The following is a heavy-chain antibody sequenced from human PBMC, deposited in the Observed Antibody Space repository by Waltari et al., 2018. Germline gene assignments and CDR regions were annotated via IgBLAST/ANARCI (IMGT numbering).Heavy chain of an antibody. V-gene: IGHV1-2*02. D-gene: IGHD3-22*01. CDR1: GYTFTGYS. J-gene: IGHJ3*02. Sequence: QVQLVQSGAEVKKPGASVKVSCKASGYTFTGYSMHWVRQAPGQGLEWMGWINPNSGGTNYAQKFQGRVTMTRDTSISTAYMELSRLRSDDTAVYYCARTPGYYDSSGFGAFDIWGQGTMVTVSS. CDR2: INPNSGGT. CDR3: ARTPGYYDSSGFGAFDI.